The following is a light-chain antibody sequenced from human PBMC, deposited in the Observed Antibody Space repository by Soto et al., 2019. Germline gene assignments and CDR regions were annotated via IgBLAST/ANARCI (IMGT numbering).Light chain of an antibody. CDR3: QKYDTAHQT. V-gene: IGKV1-27*01. CDR2: AAS. CDR1: QGIIDY. J-gene: IGKJ3*01. Sequence: DIQMTQSPSSLSASVGDTVTITCRASQGIIDYLARFQQRPGQAPKLLIYAASTLHTGVPCRSSGSGGGGSGAGTEFPLSISSLQPEDVGRYYRQKYDTAHQTFGPGDSVEIK.